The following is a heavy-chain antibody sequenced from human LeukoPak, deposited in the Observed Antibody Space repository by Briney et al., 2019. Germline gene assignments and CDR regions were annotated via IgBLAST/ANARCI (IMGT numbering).Heavy chain of an antibody. Sequence: PSETLSLTCTVSGSSISSYYWSWIRQPPGKGLEWIGYIYYSGSTNYNPSLKSRVTISVDTSKNQFSLKLSSVTAADTAVYYCARYSSSWNYYYYYGMDVWGQGTTVTVSS. CDR2: IYYSGST. D-gene: IGHD6-13*01. CDR3: ARYSSSWNYYYYYGMDV. V-gene: IGHV4-59*08. J-gene: IGHJ6*02. CDR1: GSSISSYY.